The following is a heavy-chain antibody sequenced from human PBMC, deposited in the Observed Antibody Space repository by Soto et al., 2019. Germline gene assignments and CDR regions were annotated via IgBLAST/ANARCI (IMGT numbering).Heavy chain of an antibody. CDR1: GGSFRGYY. Sequence: SETLSLTCAVYGGSFRGYYWSWIRQPPGKGLEWIGEINHSGSTNYNPSLKSRVTISVDTSKNQFSLKLRSVTAADTAVYYCARGSTTVTTDRLKFDYWGQGTLVTVSS. CDR3: ARGSTTVTTDRLKFDY. J-gene: IGHJ4*02. V-gene: IGHV4-34*01. CDR2: INHSGST. D-gene: IGHD4-17*01.